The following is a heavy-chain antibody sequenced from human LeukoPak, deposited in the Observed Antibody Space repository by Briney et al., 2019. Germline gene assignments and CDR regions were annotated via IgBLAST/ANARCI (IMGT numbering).Heavy chain of an antibody. Sequence: PGGSLRLSRAASGFTFSSYEMNWVRQAPGKGLEWVSYISSSGSTIYYADSVKGRFTISRDNAKNSLYLQMNSLRAEDTAVYYCARQRGYSYVYWGQGTLVTVSS. CDR2: ISSSGSTI. D-gene: IGHD5-18*01. J-gene: IGHJ4*02. CDR1: GFTFSSYE. V-gene: IGHV3-48*03. CDR3: ARQRGYSYVY.